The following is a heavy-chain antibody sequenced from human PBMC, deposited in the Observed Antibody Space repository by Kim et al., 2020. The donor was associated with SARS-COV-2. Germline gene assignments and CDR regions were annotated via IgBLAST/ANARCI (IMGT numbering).Heavy chain of an antibody. D-gene: IGHD3-3*01. V-gene: IGHV4-39*07. CDR3: ARDGDDFWSGPDYYYG. Sequence: SETLSLTCTVSGGSISSSSYYWGWIRQPPGKGLEWIGSIYYSGSTYYNPSLKSRVTISVDTSKNQFSLKLSSVTAADTAVYYCARDGDDFWSGPDYYYG. CDR2: IYYSGST. CDR1: GGSISSSSYY. J-gene: IGHJ6*01.